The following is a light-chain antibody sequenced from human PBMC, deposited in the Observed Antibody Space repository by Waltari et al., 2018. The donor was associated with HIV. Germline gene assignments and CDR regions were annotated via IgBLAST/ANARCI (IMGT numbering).Light chain of an antibody. J-gene: IGLJ3*02. V-gene: IGLV3-21*04. CDR3: QVWDSSNEHVV. CDR1: NIPGTA. CDR2: YNS. Sequence: SRAPTPPPSVSVAPGAAATHSSVPWNIPGTAAPRYKQQPGQAPILVTRYNSDRPSGIPDRISGSNSGHTATLTITRVETGDEATYYCQVWDSSNEHVVFGGGTELTVL.